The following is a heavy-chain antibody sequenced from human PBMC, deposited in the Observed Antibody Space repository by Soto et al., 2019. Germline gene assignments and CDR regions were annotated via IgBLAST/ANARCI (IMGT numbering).Heavy chain of an antibody. V-gene: IGHV3-23*01. CDR2: ISGSGVNT. CDR1: GFTFSDYA. D-gene: IGHD2-2*01. CDR3: AKPGRGQLLYVDY. J-gene: IGHJ4*02. Sequence: EVQLLESGGGLVQPGGSLRLSCAASGFTFSDYALSWVRQTPGKGLEWVPAISGSGVNTFYADSVKGRFTVSRDSSKNTLYLQMNSLRAEDTAIYYCAKPGRGQLLYVDYWGQGTLVTVSS.